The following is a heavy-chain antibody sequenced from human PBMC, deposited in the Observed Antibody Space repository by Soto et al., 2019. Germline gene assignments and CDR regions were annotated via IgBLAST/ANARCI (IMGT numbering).Heavy chain of an antibody. Sequence: EVQLVESGGDLAQPGGSLRLSCAASGFTFDDYSMNWVRQAPGKGLEWVSYISGSGGNIYHADSVKGRFTISRDNAKTSLFLQMNSLRAEDTAVYFCAREGSGHFDYWGQGTLVTVSS. V-gene: IGHV3-48*01. D-gene: IGHD5-12*01. CDR1: GFTFDDYS. CDR2: ISGSGGNI. J-gene: IGHJ4*02. CDR3: AREGSGHFDY.